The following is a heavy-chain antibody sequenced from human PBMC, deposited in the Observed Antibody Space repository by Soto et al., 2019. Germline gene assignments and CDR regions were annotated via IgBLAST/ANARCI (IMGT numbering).Heavy chain of an antibody. V-gene: IGHV1-69*02. J-gene: IGHJ4*02. CDR3: ARAYYYDSSGYYSRYYFDY. Sequence: VASVKVSCKASGGTFSSYTISWVRQAPGQGLEWMGRIIPILGIANYAQKFQGRVTITADKSTSTAYMELSSLRSEDTAVYYCARAYYYDSSGYYSRYYFDYWGQGTLVTVSS. D-gene: IGHD3-22*01. CDR2: IIPILGIA. CDR1: GGTFSSYT.